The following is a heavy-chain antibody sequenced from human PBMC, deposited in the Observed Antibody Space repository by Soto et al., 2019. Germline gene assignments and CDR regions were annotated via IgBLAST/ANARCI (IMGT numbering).Heavy chain of an antibody. CDR2: IIPICGTA. J-gene: IGHJ4*02. CDR1: GGTFSSYA. Sequence: QVQLVQSGAEVKKPGSSVKVSCKASGGTFSSYAISWVRQAPGQGLEWMGGIIPICGTANDAQKFQGRVKSTADESTSTAYMELSSLRSEDTAVYYCARSGGDVDPHDYWGQGNLGNVSS. V-gene: IGHV1-69*01. D-gene: IGHD2-21*02. CDR3: ARSGGDVDPHDY.